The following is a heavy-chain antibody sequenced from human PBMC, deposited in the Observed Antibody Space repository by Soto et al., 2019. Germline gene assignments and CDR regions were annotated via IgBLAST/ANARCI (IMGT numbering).Heavy chain of an antibody. CDR1: GFTFRSFA. CDR3: SRTAGPFDY. D-gene: IGHD2-21*02. J-gene: IGHJ4*02. V-gene: IGHV3-30*04. Sequence: QVQLVESGGGVVQPGRSLRLSCTASGFTFRSFAMHWVRQAPGKGLEWLALVSFDGRNKYYADSVKGRFTISRDNSNSTVFLQMTGLVSEDTGVYYCSRTAGPFDYWGQGTLVTVSS. CDR2: VSFDGRNK.